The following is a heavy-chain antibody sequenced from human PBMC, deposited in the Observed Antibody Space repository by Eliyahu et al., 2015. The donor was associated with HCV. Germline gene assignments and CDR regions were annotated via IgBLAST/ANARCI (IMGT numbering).Heavy chain of an antibody. D-gene: IGHD1-1*01. CDR1: GFMFXRYG. V-gene: IGHV3-33*01. Sequence: QVQLVESGGGVVQPGRSLRLSGXAXGFMFXRYGMXWVXQAPDKGLEWVAVIWYDGSQKYYVDSVKGRFIISRDNFKNTLYLQMNSLRAEDTAVYYCARDFNWNIDNWGQGTLVTVSS. CDR2: IWYDGSQK. J-gene: IGHJ4*02. CDR3: ARDFNWNIDN.